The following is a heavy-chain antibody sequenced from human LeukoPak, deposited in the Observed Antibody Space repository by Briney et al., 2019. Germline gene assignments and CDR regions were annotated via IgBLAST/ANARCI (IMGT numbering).Heavy chain of an antibody. D-gene: IGHD2-15*01. V-gene: IGHV3-74*01. Sequence: GGSLRLSCAPSGFTFSDYWMHWVRQAPGKGLEWVSRIIGDGSTTIYADSVKGRFTISRDNAKNTMYLQMNSLRVEDTAVYYCTRRVSATRWFDPRGQGTLVTVSS. CDR2: IIGDGSTT. CDR1: GFTFSDYW. CDR3: TRRVSATRWFDP. J-gene: IGHJ5*02.